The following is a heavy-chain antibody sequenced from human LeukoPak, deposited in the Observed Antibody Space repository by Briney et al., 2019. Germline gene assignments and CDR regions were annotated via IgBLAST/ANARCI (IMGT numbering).Heavy chain of an antibody. Sequence: AETLTLTCAASGFSFSSYAMSWVRQPPGKGLEWIGAINGSGGSKYYADSVKGRFTISRDNSKNTLYLQMNSLRAEHTAIYYCASSGSYYFPFDYWGQGTLVTVSS. V-gene: IGHV3-23*01. CDR1: GFSFSSYA. D-gene: IGHD3-10*01. CDR3: ASSGSYYFPFDY. CDR2: INGSGGSK. J-gene: IGHJ4*02.